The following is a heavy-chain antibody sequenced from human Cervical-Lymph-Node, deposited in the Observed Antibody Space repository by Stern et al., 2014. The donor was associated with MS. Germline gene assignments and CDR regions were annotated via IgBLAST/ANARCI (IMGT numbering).Heavy chain of an antibody. D-gene: IGHD2-2*02. J-gene: IGHJ4*02. CDR3: ANAAALSCRSPSCYKAFEY. CDR2: ISYDGSDK. V-gene: IGHV3-30*18. CDR1: GFTFSLSG. Sequence: VQLLESGGGVAQPGRSLRLSCAGSGFTFSLSGMHWVRQAPGKGLDWVAVISYDGSDKYYGDSVKGRFTISRDNSKNTVYLQMNSLRAEDTAVYYCANAAALSCRSPSCYKAFEYWGQGILVTVSS.